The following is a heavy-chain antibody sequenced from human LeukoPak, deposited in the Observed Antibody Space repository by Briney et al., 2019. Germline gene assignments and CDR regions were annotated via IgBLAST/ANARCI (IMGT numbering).Heavy chain of an antibody. CDR3: ARDQFIHAFDI. CDR2: INHSGST. V-gene: IGHV4-34*01. D-gene: IGHD5-24*01. J-gene: IGHJ3*02. Sequence: SETLSLTCAVYGWTFSGYYWSWIRQPPGKGLEWIGEINHSGSTNYNPSLKRRVTISVDTSKNQFSLKLSSVTAADTAVYYCARDQFIHAFDIWGQGRMVTVSS. CDR1: GWTFSGYY.